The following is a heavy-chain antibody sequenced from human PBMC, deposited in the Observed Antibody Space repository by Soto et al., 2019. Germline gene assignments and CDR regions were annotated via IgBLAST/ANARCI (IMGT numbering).Heavy chain of an antibody. J-gene: IGHJ2*01. V-gene: IGHV3-30*04. CDR2: ISFNGRKK. CDR3: ARDWLRRDDILTPSWNFNL. D-gene: IGHD3-9*01. Sequence: QEQLVESGGGVVRPGKSLRLSCEAFGFNFTYDAMHWVRQAPGKGLEWVAVISFNGRKKFYARSVKGRFTISRDNSKNTLYLQINNLRPGDTAVYYCARDWLRRDDILTPSWNFNLWGQGTLVT. CDR1: GFNFTYDA.